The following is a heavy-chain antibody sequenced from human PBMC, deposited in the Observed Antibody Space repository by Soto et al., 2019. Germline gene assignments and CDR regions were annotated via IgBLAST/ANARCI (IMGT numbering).Heavy chain of an antibody. CDR3: ARDRVHGSGSLDY. V-gene: IGHV3-74*01. J-gene: IGHJ4*02. Sequence: VQLVESGGGSVQPGESLRLSCAASEFTLSSYWMHWVRQAPGKGLVWVSRIIGDGSVVNYADYVKGRFTTSRDNATTTLYLQMNSLRAEDTAVYYLARDRVHGSGSLDYWGQGILVTVSS. CDR1: EFTLSSYW. CDR2: IIGDGSVV. D-gene: IGHD3-10*01.